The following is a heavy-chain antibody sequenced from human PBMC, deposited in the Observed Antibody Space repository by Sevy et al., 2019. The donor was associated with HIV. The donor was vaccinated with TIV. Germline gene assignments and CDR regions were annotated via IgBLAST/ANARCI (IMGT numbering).Heavy chain of an antibody. CDR3: ARDKDRGSGIDY. CDR1: GFTFSDYY. D-gene: IGHD3-10*01. J-gene: IGHJ4*02. CDR2: ISSSGNTI. V-gene: IGHV3-11*01. Sequence: GGSLRLSCAASGFTFSDYYMSWIRQAPGKGLEWVSYISSSGNTIYYADSVKGRFTISRDNAKNSLYLQMNRLRAEDTAVYYCARDKDRGSGIDYWGQGTLVTVSS.